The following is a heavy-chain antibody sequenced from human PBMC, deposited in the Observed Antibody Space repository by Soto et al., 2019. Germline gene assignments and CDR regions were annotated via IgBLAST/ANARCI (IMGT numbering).Heavy chain of an antibody. CDR2: IDPHDSYT. Sequence: ESMKISCEGSGYPFPTYWITWVRQMPGKGLEWMGRIDPHDSYTTYGPSFQGHVSISIDKSIRTAYLQWSSLKASDTAIYYCATNGFYGFDIWGRGTRVTVSS. CDR3: ATNGFYGFDI. D-gene: IGHD2-2*03. V-gene: IGHV5-10-1*01. CDR1: GYPFPTYW. J-gene: IGHJ3*02.